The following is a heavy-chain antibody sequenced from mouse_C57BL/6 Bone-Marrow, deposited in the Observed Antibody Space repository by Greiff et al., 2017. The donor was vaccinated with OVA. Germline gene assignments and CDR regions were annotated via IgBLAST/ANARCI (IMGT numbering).Heavy chain of an antibody. CDR1: GYTFTSYW. J-gene: IGHJ3*01. D-gene: IGHD2-4*01. CDR2: IDPSDSET. CDR3: ARSRYDYDWFAY. Sequence: QVQLQQPGAELVRPGSSVKLSCKASGYTFTSYWMHWVKQRPIQGLEWIGNIDPSDSETHYNQKFKDKATLTVDKASSTAYMQLSSLTSEDSAVYYCARSRYDYDWFAYWGQGTLVTVYA. V-gene: IGHV1-52*01.